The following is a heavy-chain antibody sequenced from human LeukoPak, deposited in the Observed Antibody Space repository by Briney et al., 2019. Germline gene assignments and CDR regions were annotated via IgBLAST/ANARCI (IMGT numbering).Heavy chain of an antibody. V-gene: IGHV1-58*01. CDR3: AAGHYCSGGSCSRYFDL. J-gene: IGHJ2*01. D-gene: IGHD2-15*01. CDR2: IVVGSGNS. Sequence: SVKVSCQASGFTFISSLVHWLRQARGQRLDWIGWIVVGSGNSNYPQKFQERVTITRDMTTSTAYMELSSPRSEDTAVYCCAAGHYCSGGSCSRYFDLWGRGTLVTVSS. CDR1: GFTFISSL.